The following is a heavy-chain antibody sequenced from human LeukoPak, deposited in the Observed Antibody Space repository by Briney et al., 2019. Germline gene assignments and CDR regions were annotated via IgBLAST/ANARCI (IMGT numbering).Heavy chain of an antibody. J-gene: IGHJ4*02. CDR1: GFTFSSYN. CDR2: ISTSNNYI. V-gene: IGHV3-21*01. Sequence: GGSLRLSSVVSGFTFSSYNMNWVRQAPGKGLEWVSSISTSNNYIYYADSVTGRFTISRDNAKNSLYLQMNSLRAEDTAVYYCAKGTKDYYGSGSFYLSRDHFISRWGQGTLVTVSS. D-gene: IGHD3-10*01. CDR3: AKGTKDYYGSGSFYLSRDHFISR.